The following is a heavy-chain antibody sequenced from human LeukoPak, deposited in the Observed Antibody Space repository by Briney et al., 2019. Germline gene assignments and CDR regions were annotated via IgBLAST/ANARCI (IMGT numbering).Heavy chain of an antibody. D-gene: IGHD2-15*01. V-gene: IGHV4-59*01. CDR1: GGSISSYY. CDR3: ARGQGYCSGGSCNIYYFDY. J-gene: IGHJ4*02. Sequence: SETLSLTCTVSGGSISSYYWSWIWQPPGKGLEWIGYIYYSGSTNYNPSLKSRVTISVDTSKNQFSLKLSSVTAADTAVYYCARGQGYCSGGSCNIYYFDYWGQGTLVTVSS. CDR2: IYYSGST.